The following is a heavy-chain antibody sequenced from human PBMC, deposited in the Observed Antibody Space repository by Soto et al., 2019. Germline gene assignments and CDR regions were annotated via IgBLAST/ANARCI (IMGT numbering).Heavy chain of an antibody. Sequence: QVQLQESGPGLVKPSETLSLTCTVSGGSISSYYWSWIRQPPGKGLEWIGYIYYSGSTNYNPSLESRVTISVDTSKNQFSLKLSSVTAADTAVYYCARSTDYYGSGSYYYYYYMDVWGKGTTVTVSS. V-gene: IGHV4-59*08. CDR3: ARSTDYYGSGSYYYYYYMDV. CDR2: IYYSGST. J-gene: IGHJ6*03. CDR1: GGSISSYY. D-gene: IGHD3-10*01.